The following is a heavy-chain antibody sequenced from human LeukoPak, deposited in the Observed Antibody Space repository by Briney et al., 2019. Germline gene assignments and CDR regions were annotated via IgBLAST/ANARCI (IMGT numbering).Heavy chain of an antibody. CDR2: IYHSGGS. CDR3: ATAVVITPFDY. Sequence: SETLSLTCAVSGYSIVSGYYWGWIRQSPVTGLEWIGSIYHSGGSYYNPSLKSRVTISEDTSKNQFSLKLSSMSAADTAVYYCATAVVITPFDYWGQGILVTVSS. D-gene: IGHD3-22*01. J-gene: IGHJ4*02. V-gene: IGHV4-38-2*01. CDR1: GYSIVSGYY.